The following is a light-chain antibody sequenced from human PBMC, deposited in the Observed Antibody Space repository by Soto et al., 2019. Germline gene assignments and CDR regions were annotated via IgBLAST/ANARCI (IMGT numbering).Light chain of an antibody. CDR2: KAS. J-gene: IGKJ1*01. CDR1: QSISSW. CDR3: QQYNSYSWT. V-gene: IGKV1-5*03. Sequence: DIQMTQSTSTLSASVGDRVTITCRASQSISSWLAWYQQKPGKAPKLLIYKASSLESGVSSRFSGGGSGTEVTLTISSLQPDDFATYFCQQYNSYSWTFDQGTKVEIK.